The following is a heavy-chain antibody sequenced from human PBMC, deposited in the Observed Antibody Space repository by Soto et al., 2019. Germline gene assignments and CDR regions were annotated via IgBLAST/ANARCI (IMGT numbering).Heavy chain of an antibody. Sequence: SETLSLTCTVSGGSISSSSYYWGWIRQPPGKGLEGIGSIYYSGSTYYNPSLKSRVTISVDTSKNQFYLKLSSVTAADTAVYYCASPFPYNYDYVWGSYRYLNDAFDIWGQGTMVTVSS. CDR1: GGSISSSSYY. J-gene: IGHJ3*02. CDR2: IYYSGST. CDR3: ASPFPYNYDYVWGSYRYLNDAFDI. D-gene: IGHD3-16*02. V-gene: IGHV4-39*01.